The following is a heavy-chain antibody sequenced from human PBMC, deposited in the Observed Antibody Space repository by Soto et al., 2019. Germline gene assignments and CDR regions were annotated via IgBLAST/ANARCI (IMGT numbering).Heavy chain of an antibody. CDR3: ARGRGYSYGLDP. D-gene: IGHD5-12*01. CDR2: ISYSGTT. V-gene: IGHV4-30-4*01. J-gene: IGHJ5*02. CDR1: GASISTANNY. Sequence: PSETLSLTCTVSGASISTANNYWSWIRQPPGEGLEWIGFISYSGTTSYSPSLKSRLAISLDTSKNQFSLSLTSVTAADTAVYYCARGRGYSYGLDPWGQGTLVTVS.